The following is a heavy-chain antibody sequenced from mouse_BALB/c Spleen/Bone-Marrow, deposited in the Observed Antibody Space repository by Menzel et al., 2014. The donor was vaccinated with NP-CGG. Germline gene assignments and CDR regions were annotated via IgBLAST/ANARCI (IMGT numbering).Heavy chain of an antibody. J-gene: IGHJ1*01. CDR1: GYTFTSXL. D-gene: IGHD2-1*01. CDR2: IXPYNDGT. CDR3: ARGGNYWYFDV. Sequence: XQLKESGPELVKPGVSVKMSCKASGYTFTSXLXHWVXQKPXXGXXWXXXIXPYNDGTKYNEKFKGKATLTSDKSSSTAYMELSSLTSEDSAVYYCARGGNYWYFDVWGAGTTVTVSS. V-gene: IGHV1-14*01.